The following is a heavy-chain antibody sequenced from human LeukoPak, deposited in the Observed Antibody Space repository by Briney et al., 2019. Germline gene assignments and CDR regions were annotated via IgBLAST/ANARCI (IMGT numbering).Heavy chain of an antibody. CDR2: ISSDGSST. J-gene: IGHJ4*02. Sequence: PGGSLRLSCAASGFTFSNYWVHWVRQAPRKGLVWVSRISSDGSSTTYADSVKGRFTISGDNAKNTLYLQMNSLRAEDTAVYYCARGVTMVRGVIDYWGQGTLVTVSS. D-gene: IGHD3-10*01. CDR1: GFTFSNYW. CDR3: ARGVTMVRGVIDY. V-gene: IGHV3-74*01.